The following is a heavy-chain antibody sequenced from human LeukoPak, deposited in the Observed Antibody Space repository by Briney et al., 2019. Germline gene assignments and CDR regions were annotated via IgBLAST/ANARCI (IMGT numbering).Heavy chain of an antibody. V-gene: IGHV3-23*01. D-gene: IGHD3-22*01. CDR3: AKDMDYYDSSGYFLYFDY. Sequence: PGGSLRLSCAASGFTFSSYAMSWVRQAPGKGLEWASAISGSGGSTYYADSVKGRFTISRDNSKNTLYLQMNSLRAEDTAVYYCAKDMDYYDSSGYFLYFDYWGQGTLVTVSS. CDR1: GFTFSSYA. J-gene: IGHJ4*02. CDR2: ISGSGGST.